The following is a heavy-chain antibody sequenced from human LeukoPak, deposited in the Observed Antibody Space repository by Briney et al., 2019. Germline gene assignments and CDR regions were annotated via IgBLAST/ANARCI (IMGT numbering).Heavy chain of an antibody. CDR3: ARDFCSSTSCYLGYYYYYYMDV. V-gene: IGHV3-21*01. CDR1: GFTFSSYS. Sequence: GGSLRLSCAASGFTFSSYSMNWVRQAPGKGLEWVSSISSSSSYIYYADSVKGRFTTSRDNAKNSLYLQMNSLRAEDTAVYYCARDFCSSTSCYLGYYYYYYMDVWGKGTTVTVSS. D-gene: IGHD2-2*01. J-gene: IGHJ6*03. CDR2: ISSSSSYI.